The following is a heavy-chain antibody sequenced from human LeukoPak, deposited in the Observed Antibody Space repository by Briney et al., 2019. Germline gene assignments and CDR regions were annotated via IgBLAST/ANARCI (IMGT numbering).Heavy chain of an antibody. J-gene: IGHJ5*02. V-gene: IGHV4-61*08. CDR1: GDSTSSGGFY. CDR3: ARADFDP. CDR2: ISHSGST. Sequence: SETLSLTCTVSGDSTSSGGFYWSWIRQPPGKGLEWIGYISHSGSTNYNPSLKSRVTISVDTPKNQFSLKLSSVTAADTAVYYCARADFDPWGQGTLVTVSS.